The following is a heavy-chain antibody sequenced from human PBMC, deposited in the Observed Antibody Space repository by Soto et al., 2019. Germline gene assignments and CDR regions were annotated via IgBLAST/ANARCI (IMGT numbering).Heavy chain of an antibody. CDR3: AHAMLYCTGGSCSTWFDS. J-gene: IGHJ5*01. Sequence: QITLKESGPTLVKPTQTLTLTCTFSGFSLSTHGVGVGWVRQPAGEALEWLALIYWDDDKRYSASLNSRLTITKDTSKNPVVLTMTNMDPVDTATYYCAHAMLYCTGGSCSTWFDSWGQGTLVTVSS. CDR1: GFSLSTHGVG. CDR2: IYWDDDK. V-gene: IGHV2-5*02. D-gene: IGHD2-15*01.